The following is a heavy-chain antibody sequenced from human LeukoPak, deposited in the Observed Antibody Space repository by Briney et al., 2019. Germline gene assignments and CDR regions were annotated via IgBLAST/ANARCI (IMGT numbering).Heavy chain of an antibody. J-gene: IGHJ4*02. CDR2: IYTSGST. Sequence: SETLSLTCTVSGGSISSGGYYWSWIRQPAGKGLEWIGRIYTSGSTNYNPSLKSRVTISVDTSKNQFSLKLSSVTAADTAVYYCARDRGEFDYWGQGTLVTVSS. CDR1: GGSISSGGYY. V-gene: IGHV4-61*02. D-gene: IGHD3-10*01. CDR3: ARDRGEFDY.